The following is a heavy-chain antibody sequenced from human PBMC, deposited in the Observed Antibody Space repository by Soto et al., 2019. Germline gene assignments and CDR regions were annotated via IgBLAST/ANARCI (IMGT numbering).Heavy chain of an antibody. CDR2: IGTAGDT. D-gene: IGHD6-13*01. CDR1: GFTFSSYD. Sequence: ESGGGLVQPGGSLRLSCAASGFTFSSYDMHWVRQATGKGLEWVSAIGTAGDTYYPGSVKGRFTISRENAKNSLYLQMNSLRAGDTAVYYCARSTRGGAAAGSFDYWGQGTLVTVSS. J-gene: IGHJ4*02. V-gene: IGHV3-13*01. CDR3: ARSTRGGAAAGSFDY.